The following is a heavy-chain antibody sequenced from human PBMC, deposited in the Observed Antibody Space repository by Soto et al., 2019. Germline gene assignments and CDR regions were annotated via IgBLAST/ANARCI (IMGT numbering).Heavy chain of an antibody. CDR3: ARQSLRRPFGRLILVALDS. CDR1: GDTIRSDY. CDR2: ISYTGST. J-gene: IGHJ5*02. V-gene: IGHV4-59*01. Sequence: SETLSLTCSVSGDTIRSDYWNWIRQPPGKRLEWIGYISYTGSTNYNPSLRSRVTMSLDTSKNQFSLNLISVTAADTAVYFCARQSLRRPFGRLILVALDSWGLGSLVTVSS. D-gene: IGHD3-16*02.